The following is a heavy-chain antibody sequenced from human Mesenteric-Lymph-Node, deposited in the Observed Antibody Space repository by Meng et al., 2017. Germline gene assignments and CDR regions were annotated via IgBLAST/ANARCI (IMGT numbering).Heavy chain of an antibody. CDR3: ARDTSPRYDYGVKFDY. V-gene: IGHV7-4-1*02. J-gene: IGHJ4*02. Sequence: QVQSRQHESELKEPCVMVHVSCKDIGYTFVSYAMNWVGTAPGQGLEWMGWSNTTTGNPTYAKGFTGRFVFSLDTSVSTAYLQISSLKAEDTAVYYCARDTSPRYDYGVKFDYWGQGTLVTVSS. D-gene: IGHD4-17*01. CDR2: SNTTTGNP. CDR1: GYTFVSYA.